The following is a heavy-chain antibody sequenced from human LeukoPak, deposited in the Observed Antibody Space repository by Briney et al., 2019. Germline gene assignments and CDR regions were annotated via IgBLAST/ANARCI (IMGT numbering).Heavy chain of an antibody. CDR3: ARVGRAAPRLYYLDY. Sequence: GGSLRLSCAASGFTFSSYSMNWVRQAPGKGLEWVSSISSSSSYIYYADSVKGRFTISRDNAKNSLYLQMNSLRAEDTAVYYCARVGRAAPRLYYLDYWGQGTLVTVSS. D-gene: IGHD2-15*01. CDR2: ISSSSSYI. V-gene: IGHV3-21*01. CDR1: GFTFSSYS. J-gene: IGHJ4*02.